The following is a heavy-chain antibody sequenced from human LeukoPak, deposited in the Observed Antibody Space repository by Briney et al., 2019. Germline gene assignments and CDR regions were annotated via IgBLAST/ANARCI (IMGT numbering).Heavy chain of an antibody. CDR1: GYTFTSNA. D-gene: IGHD3-3*01. J-gene: IGHJ6*03. CDR3: ARGSYDFWSGYWGVGVYYYYMDV. V-gene: IGHV7-4-1*02. Sequence: ASVKVSCKASGYTFTSNAMNWVRQAPGQGLEWMGWINTNTGNPTYAQGFTGRFVFSLDTSVSTAYLQISSLKAEDTAVYYCARGSYDFWSGYWGVGVYYYYMDVWGKGTTVTVSS. CDR2: INTNTGNP.